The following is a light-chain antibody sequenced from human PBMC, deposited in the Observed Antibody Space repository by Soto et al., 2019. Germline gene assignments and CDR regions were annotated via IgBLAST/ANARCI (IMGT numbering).Light chain of an antibody. CDR2: GNS. J-gene: IGLJ2*01. CDR1: RSNIGAGYD. V-gene: IGLV1-40*01. CDR3: QSYDSSLSGAK. Sequence: QSVLTQPPSVSGAPGQRVTISCTGSRSNIGAGYDVHWYQQLPGTAPKLLIYGNSNRPSGVPDRFSGSKSGTSASLAITGLQAEDEADYYCQSYDSSLSGAKFGGGTKVTVL.